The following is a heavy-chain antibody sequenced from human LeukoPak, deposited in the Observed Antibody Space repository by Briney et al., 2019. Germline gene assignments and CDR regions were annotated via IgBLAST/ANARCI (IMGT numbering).Heavy chain of an antibody. V-gene: IGHV3-23*01. Sequence: GGSLRLSCAASGFTFSSYAMSWVRQAPGKGLEWVSGISGSDGSTYYADSVKGRFTISRDNSKNTLYVQMNSLRAEDTAVYYCAKGRGTAVTSAANYWGQGTLVTVSS. D-gene: IGHD4-17*01. CDR1: GFTFSSYA. CDR2: ISGSDGST. J-gene: IGHJ4*02. CDR3: AKGRGTAVTSAANY.